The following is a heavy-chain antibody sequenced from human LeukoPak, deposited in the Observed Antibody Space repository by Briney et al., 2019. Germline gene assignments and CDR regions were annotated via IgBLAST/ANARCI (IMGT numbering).Heavy chain of an antibody. Sequence: ETLSLTCAVYGGSLSGYYWSWVRQPPGKGLEWIGEINHSGSTNYNPSLKSRVTISVDTSKNQFSLKLSSVTAADTAVYYCARGVVVAAPFDYWGQGTLVTVSS. V-gene: IGHV4-34*01. CDR3: ARGVVVAAPFDY. CDR1: GGSLSGYY. D-gene: IGHD2-15*01. CDR2: INHSGST. J-gene: IGHJ4*02.